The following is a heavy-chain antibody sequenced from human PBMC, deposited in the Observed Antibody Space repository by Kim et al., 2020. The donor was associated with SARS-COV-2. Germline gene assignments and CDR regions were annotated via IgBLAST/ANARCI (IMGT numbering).Heavy chain of an antibody. D-gene: IGHD3-10*01. J-gene: IGHJ6*02. Sequence: GGSLRLSCAASGFTFSSYGMHWVRQAPGKGLEWVAVISYDGSNKYYADSVRGRFTISRDNSKNTLYLQMNSLRAEDTAVYYCAKDLGLRWFGTLFSYGMDVWGQGTTVTVSS. CDR1: GFTFSSYG. V-gene: IGHV3-30*18. CDR3: AKDLGLRWFGTLFSYGMDV. CDR2: ISYDGSNK.